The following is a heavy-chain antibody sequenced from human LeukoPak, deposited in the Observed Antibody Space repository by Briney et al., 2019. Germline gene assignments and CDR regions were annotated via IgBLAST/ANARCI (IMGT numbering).Heavy chain of an antibody. CDR1: GGTFSSYA. V-gene: IGHV1-69*06. D-gene: IGHD4-23*01. CDR3: ARGPRYGGFIRRTNYYFDY. Sequence: EASVKVSCKASGGTFSSYAISWVRQAPGQGLEWMGGIIPIFGTANYAQKFQGRVTITADKSTSTAYMELSSLRSEDTAVYYCARGPRYGGFIRRTNYYFDYWGQGTLVTVSS. J-gene: IGHJ4*02. CDR2: IIPIFGTA.